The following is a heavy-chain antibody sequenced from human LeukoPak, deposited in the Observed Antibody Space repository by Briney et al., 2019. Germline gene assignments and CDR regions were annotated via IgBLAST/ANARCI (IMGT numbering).Heavy chain of an antibody. V-gene: IGHV3-23*01. J-gene: IGHJ3*02. CDR2: ISGSGGST. D-gene: IGHD3-9*01. CDR3: AKDQGEYYDILTGYPDAFDI. Sequence: GGSLRLSCAASGFTFSSYAMSWVRQAPGKGLEWVSAISGSGGSTYYADSVKGRFTISRDNSKNTLYLQMNSLRAEDTAVYYCAKDQGEYYDILTGYPDAFDIWGQGTMVTVSS. CDR1: GFTFSSYA.